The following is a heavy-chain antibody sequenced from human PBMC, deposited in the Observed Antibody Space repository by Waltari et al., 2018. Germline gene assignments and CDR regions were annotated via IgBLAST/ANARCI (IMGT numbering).Heavy chain of an antibody. D-gene: IGHD1-7*01. V-gene: IGHV4-39*01. Sequence: RQLHESGPRLVTPSDTLSLPCSLAGASFILVSYSLGLSRQSPVKGLEWIGSVFYRRNTCCNPSLNTRVFISRDEAKNQFSLELTSVTDADTATDVCARRWGGRLGTTRERPPFDFWGQGIRFTVSS. CDR2: VFYRRNT. CDR3: ARRWGGRLGTTRERPPFDF. CDR1: GASFILVSYS. J-gene: IGHJ4*02.